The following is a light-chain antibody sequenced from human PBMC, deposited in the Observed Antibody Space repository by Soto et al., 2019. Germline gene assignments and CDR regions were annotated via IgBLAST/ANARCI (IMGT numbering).Light chain of an antibody. CDR2: GAS. V-gene: IGKV3-15*01. CDR1: QSVSSSY. CDR3: QQYYNWPLT. Sequence: EIVLTQSPGNLSLSPGERATLSCRASQSVSSSYLAWYQQKPGQAPRLLIYGASTRATGIPARFSGSGSGTEFTLTISSLQSEDFAVYYCQQYYNWPLTFGGGTTGDIK. J-gene: IGKJ4*01.